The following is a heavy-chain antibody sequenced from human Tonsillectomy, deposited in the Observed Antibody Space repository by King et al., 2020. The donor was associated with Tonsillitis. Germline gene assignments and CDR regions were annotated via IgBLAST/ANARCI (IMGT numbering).Heavy chain of an antibody. Sequence: QLVESGAEVKKPGESLKISCKGSGYSFTSYWIGWVRQMPGKGLEWMGIIYPGDSDTRYSPSFQGQVTISADKSISTAYLQWSSLKASDTAMYYCARHLGDFWSGYYNPDYWGQGTLVTVSS. V-gene: IGHV5-51*01. D-gene: IGHD3-3*01. CDR3: ARHLGDFWSGYYNPDY. CDR1: GYSFTSYW. CDR2: IYPGDSDT. J-gene: IGHJ4*02.